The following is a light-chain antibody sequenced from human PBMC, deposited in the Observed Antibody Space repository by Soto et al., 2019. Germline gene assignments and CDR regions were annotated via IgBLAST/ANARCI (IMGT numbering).Light chain of an antibody. CDR2: GAS. V-gene: IGKV3-20*01. CDR3: QQYGFTRVT. Sequence: EIVLTQSPGTLSLSPGERATLSCRASQSVSSSYLAWYQQKPGQAPRLLIYGASSRATGIPDRFSGSGSGTEFTLTISRLEPEDFAVYYCQQYGFTRVTFGPGTKVDIK. CDR1: QSVSSSY. J-gene: IGKJ3*01.